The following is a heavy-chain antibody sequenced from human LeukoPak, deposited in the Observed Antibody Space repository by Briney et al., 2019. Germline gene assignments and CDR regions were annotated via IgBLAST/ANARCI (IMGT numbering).Heavy chain of an antibody. CDR2: INHSGST. D-gene: IGHD3-10*01. V-gene: IGHV4-34*01. CDR3: ARDYFGSGDRFDP. CDR1: GGSFSGYY. J-gene: IGHJ5*02. Sequence: SETLSLTCAVYGGSFSGYYWSWIRQPPGKGLEWIGEINHSGSTNYNPSLKSRVTISVDTSKNQFSLKLSSVTAADTAVYYCARDYFGSGDRFDPWGQGTLVTVSS.